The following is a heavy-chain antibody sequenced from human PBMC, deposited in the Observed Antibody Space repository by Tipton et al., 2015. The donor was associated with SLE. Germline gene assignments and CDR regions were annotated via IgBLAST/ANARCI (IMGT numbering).Heavy chain of an antibody. CDR3: ARRTPETRGYYYYMDV. D-gene: IGHD1-14*01. Sequence: QSGAEVKKPGASVKVSCKASSYTFTSYGISWVRQAPGQGLEWMGWISGYNGNTDYAQKLQGRLTMTTDTSTSTAYMELRSLRSDDTAVYYCARRTPETRGYYYYMDVWGKGTTVTVSS. CDR2: ISGYNGNT. CDR1: SYTFTSYG. J-gene: IGHJ6*03. V-gene: IGHV1-18*01.